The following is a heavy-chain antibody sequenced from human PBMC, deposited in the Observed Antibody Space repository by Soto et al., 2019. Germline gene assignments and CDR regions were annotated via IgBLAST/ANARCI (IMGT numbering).Heavy chain of an antibody. CDR1: GYIFTKYY. J-gene: IGHJ4*02. CDR3: VRWDGFFGAGGVD. D-gene: IGHD3-16*01. V-gene: IGHV1-18*01. Sequence: QVQLVQSVTELRKPGASVKLSCKASGYIFTKYYIAWVRQAPGHGLEWMGMINGYNGKANYGQDFRGRIIMTTDTSTKTAYMDIRSLTSDDTGVYYCVRWDGFFGAGGVDWGQGTLVTVSS. CDR2: INGYNGKA.